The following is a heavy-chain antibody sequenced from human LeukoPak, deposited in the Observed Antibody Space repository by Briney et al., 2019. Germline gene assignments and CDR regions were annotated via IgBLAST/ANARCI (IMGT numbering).Heavy chain of an antibody. CDR1: GFTFSSYS. Sequence: GGSLRLSCAASGFTFSSYSMNWVRQAPGKGLEWVSSISSSSSYIYYADSEKGRFTISRDNAKNSLYLQMNSLRAEDTAVYYCARDPRDYYDSSGYYYWPPHFDYWGQGTLVTVSS. J-gene: IGHJ4*02. D-gene: IGHD3-22*01. CDR3: ARDPRDYYDSSGYYYWPPHFDY. CDR2: ISSSSSYI. V-gene: IGHV3-21*01.